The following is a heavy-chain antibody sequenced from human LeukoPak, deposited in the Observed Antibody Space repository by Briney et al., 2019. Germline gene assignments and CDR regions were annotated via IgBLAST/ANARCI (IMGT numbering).Heavy chain of an antibody. J-gene: IGHJ6*03. D-gene: IGHD1-26*01. CDR1: GGSISSYY. V-gene: IGHV4-59*01. Sequence: PSETLSLTCTVSGGSISSYYWSWIRQPPGKGLEWIGYIYHSGSTNYNPSLKSRVTISVDTSKNQFSLKLSSVTAADTAVYYCATTASGGDYYYYYYMDVWGKGTTVTVSS. CDR2: IYHSGST. CDR3: ATTASGGDYYYYYYMDV.